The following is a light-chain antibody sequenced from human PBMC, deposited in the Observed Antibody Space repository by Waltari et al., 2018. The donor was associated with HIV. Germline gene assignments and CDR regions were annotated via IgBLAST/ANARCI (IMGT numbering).Light chain of an antibody. CDR3: SSYAGSNWV. CDR1: SSDVGGYNY. J-gene: IGLJ3*02. V-gene: IGLV2-8*01. Sequence: QSALTQPPSASGSPGQSVTIPCTGTSSDVGGYNYVSWYQQHPGKAPKYIIYEVSKRPSGVPDRFSVSKSGNTASLTVSGLQAEDEADYYCSSYAGSNWVFGGGTKLTVL. CDR2: EVS.